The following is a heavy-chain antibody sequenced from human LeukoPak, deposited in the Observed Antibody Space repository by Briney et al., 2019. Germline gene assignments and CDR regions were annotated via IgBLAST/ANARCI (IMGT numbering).Heavy chain of an antibody. CDR3: TTDPVLRFLEWLLLDFDY. J-gene: IGHJ4*02. CDR2: IKSKTDGGTT. Sequence: GGSLRLSCAASGFTFSNAWMSWVRQAPGKGLEWVGRIKSKTDGGTTDYAAPVKGRFTISRDDSKNTLYLQVNSLKTEDTAVYYCTTDPVLRFLEWLLLDFDYWGQGTLVTVSS. CDR1: GFTFSNAW. D-gene: IGHD3-3*01. V-gene: IGHV3-15*01.